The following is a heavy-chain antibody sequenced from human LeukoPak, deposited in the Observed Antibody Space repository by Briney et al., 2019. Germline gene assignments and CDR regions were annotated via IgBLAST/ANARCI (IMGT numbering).Heavy chain of an antibody. D-gene: IGHD3-3*01. CDR1: GFTFSSYA. Sequence: PGGSLRLSCAASGFTFSSYAMSWVRQAPGKGLEWVSGISGSGGSTHYADSVKGRFTISRDNSKNTLYLQMNSLRAEDTAVYYCAKLRHDFWSDYSRTYGMDVWGQGTMVTVSS. V-gene: IGHV3-23*01. J-gene: IGHJ6*02. CDR2: ISGSGGST. CDR3: AKLRHDFWSDYSRTYGMDV.